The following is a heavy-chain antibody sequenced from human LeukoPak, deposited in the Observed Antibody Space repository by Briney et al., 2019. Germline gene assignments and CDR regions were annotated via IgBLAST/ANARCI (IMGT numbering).Heavy chain of an antibody. CDR1: GFTFSSYE. CDR2: ISSSGSTI. D-gene: IGHD3-10*01. Sequence: QTGGSLRLSCAASGFTFSSYEMNWVRQAPGKGLEWVSYISSSGSTIYYADSVKGRFTISRDNAKNSLYLQMNSLRAEDTAVYYCARDSITMVRGVSPFDYWGQGTLVTVSS. V-gene: IGHV3-48*03. J-gene: IGHJ4*02. CDR3: ARDSITMVRGVSPFDY.